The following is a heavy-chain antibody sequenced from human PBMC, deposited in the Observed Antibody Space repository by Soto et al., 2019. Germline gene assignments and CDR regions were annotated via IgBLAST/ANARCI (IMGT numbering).Heavy chain of an antibody. CDR1: GGSISSYY. J-gene: IGHJ4*02. D-gene: IGHD3-22*01. CDR3: ARAPHDSSGYPLDY. Sequence: QVQLQESGPGLVKPSETLSLTCTVSGGSISSYYWSWIRQPPGKGLEWIGYIYYSGSTNYNPSLKSRVTISVDTSKNQFPLKLSSVTAADTAVYYCARAPHDSSGYPLDYWGQGTLVTVSS. CDR2: IYYSGST. V-gene: IGHV4-59*01.